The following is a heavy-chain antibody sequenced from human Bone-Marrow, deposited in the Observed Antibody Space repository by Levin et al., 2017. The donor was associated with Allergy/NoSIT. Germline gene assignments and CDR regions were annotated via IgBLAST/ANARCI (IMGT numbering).Heavy chain of an antibody. CDR2: INPNSGGT. V-gene: IGHV1-2*06. CDR3: ASGGYCSGGSCSHFDY. J-gene: IGHJ4*02. D-gene: IGHD2-15*01. Sequence: GESLKISCKASGYTFTGYYMHWVRQAPGQGLEWMGRINPNSGGTNYAQKFQGRVTMTRDTSISTAYMELSRLRSDDTAVYYCASGGYCSGGSCSHFDYWGQGTLVTVSS. CDR1: GYTFTGYY.